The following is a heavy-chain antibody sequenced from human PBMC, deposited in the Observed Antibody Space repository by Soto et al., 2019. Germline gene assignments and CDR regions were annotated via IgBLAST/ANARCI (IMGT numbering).Heavy chain of an antibody. CDR1: GYSFTGYY. CDR2: INPNSGGT. CDR3: ARRFLETRDWFDP. Sequence: QVQLVKSGAEVKKPGASVKVSCKSSGYSFTGYYIHWVRQAPGQGLEWMGWINPNSGGTNPAQKFQGRVTMTRDTSISTAYMELSSLRSVDTAVYYCARRFLETRDWFDPWGQGNLVTVSS. V-gene: IGHV1-2*02. D-gene: IGHD3-3*01. J-gene: IGHJ5*02.